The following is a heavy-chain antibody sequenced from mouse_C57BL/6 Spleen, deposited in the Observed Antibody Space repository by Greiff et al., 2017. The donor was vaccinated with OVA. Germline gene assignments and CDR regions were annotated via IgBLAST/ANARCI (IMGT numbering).Heavy chain of an antibody. CDR3: ARRGNYDGFAY. D-gene: IGHD2-4*01. CDR2: IYPSDSET. J-gene: IGHJ3*01. Sequence: QVQLQQPGAELARPGSSVKLSCKASGYTFTSYWMDWVKQRPGQGLEWIGNIYPSDSETHYNQKFKDKATLTVDKSSSTAYMQLSSLTSEDSAVYYCARRGNYDGFAYWGQGTLVTVSA. V-gene: IGHV1-61*01. CDR1: GYTFTSYW.